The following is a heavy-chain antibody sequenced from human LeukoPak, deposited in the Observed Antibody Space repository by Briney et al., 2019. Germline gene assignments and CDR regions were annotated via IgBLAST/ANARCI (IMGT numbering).Heavy chain of an antibody. CDR1: GFTFSSYS. D-gene: IGHD4/OR15-4a*01. CDR2: ISSSSSTI. CDR3: ARGASQWDAFDI. V-gene: IGHV3-48*01. Sequence: GGSLRLSCAASGFTFSSYSMNWVRQAPGKGLEWVPYISSSSSTIYYADSVKGRFTISRDNAKNSLYLQMNSLRAEDTAVYYCARGASQWDAFDIWGQGTMVTVSS. J-gene: IGHJ3*02.